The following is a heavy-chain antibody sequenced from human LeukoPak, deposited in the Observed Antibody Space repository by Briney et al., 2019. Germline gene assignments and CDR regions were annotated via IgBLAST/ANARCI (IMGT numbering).Heavy chain of an antibody. CDR3: ARDGGLHTNFDY. CDR2: TKPDGSAE. Sequence: PGGSLRLSCAASGFSFRNYRMGWVRQAPGKGLEWVANTKPDGSAEYYADSVRGRFSTSRDNANNLLYLQMNSLRAEDTAVYYCARDGGLHTNFDYWGQGTLVTVSS. D-gene: IGHD2-15*01. V-gene: IGHV3-7*01. CDR1: GFSFRNYR. J-gene: IGHJ4*02.